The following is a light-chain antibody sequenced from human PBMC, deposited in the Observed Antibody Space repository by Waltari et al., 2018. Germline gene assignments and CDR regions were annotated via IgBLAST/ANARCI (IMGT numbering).Light chain of an antibody. CDR2: QDD. Sequence: YELTQPPSVSVSPGQTATIPCSGDKLGHKYTCWYQQRPGQSPVLIIYQDDKRPSGIPGRFSGSSSGNTATLTISGTQAVDEADYYCQAWDTTFWVFGGGTKLTVL. V-gene: IGLV3-1*01. J-gene: IGLJ3*02. CDR3: QAWDTTFWV. CDR1: KLGHKY.